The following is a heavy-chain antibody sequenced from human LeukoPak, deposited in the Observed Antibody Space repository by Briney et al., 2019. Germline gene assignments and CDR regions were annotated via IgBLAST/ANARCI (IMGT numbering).Heavy chain of an antibody. CDR3: ARDGRSRGLSHVDFDY. V-gene: IGHV3-48*03. D-gene: IGHD3-16*02. CDR1: GFPFSSYE. CDR2: ISSSGMTK. Sequence: GGSLRLSCAASGFPFSSYEMNWVRQAPGKGLEWVSYISSSGMTKYYAVSVKGRFTMSRDNAKNSLYLQLNSLRAEDTAVYYCARDGRSRGLSHVDFDYWGQGILVTVSS. J-gene: IGHJ4*02.